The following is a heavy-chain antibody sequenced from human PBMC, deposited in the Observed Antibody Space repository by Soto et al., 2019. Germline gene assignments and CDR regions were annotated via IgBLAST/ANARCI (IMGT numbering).Heavy chain of an antibody. Sequence: PGEALKISCKGSGYSFTSYWIGWERQMPGKGLEWMGIIYPGDSDTRYSPSFQGQVTISADKSISTAYLQWSSLKASDTAMYYCARRITMVRGVTNDAFDIWGQGXMVTV. CDR2: IYPGDSDT. CDR3: ARRITMVRGVTNDAFDI. J-gene: IGHJ3*02. V-gene: IGHV5-51*01. CDR1: GYSFTSYW. D-gene: IGHD3-10*01.